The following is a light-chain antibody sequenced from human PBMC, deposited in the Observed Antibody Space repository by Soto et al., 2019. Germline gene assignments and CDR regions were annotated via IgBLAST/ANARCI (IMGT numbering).Light chain of an antibody. CDR1: SSDVGAYDY. CDR3: LSYTSISTWV. J-gene: IGLJ2*01. Sequence: QSALTQPASVSGSLGQSITISCTGTSSDVGAYDYVSWYQHHPGKVPKLMIYEVTNRPSGVSTRFSGSKSANTASLTISGLQADDEADYFCLSYTSISTWVFGGGTKLTGL. CDR2: EVT. V-gene: IGLV2-14*01.